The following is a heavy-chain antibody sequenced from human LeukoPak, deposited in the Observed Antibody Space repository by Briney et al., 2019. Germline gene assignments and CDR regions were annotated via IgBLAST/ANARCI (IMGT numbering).Heavy chain of an antibody. D-gene: IGHD2-2*01. J-gene: IGHJ5*02. CDR3: ARGELVVVPAAFTVGWFDP. CDR2: IYYSGST. Sequence: SETLSLTCTVSGGSISSYYWSWIRQPPGMGLEWIGYIYYSGSTNYNPSLKSRVTISVDTSKNQFSLKLSSVTAADTAVYYCARGELVVVPAAFTVGWFDPWGQGTLVTVSS. CDR1: GGSISSYY. V-gene: IGHV4-59*01.